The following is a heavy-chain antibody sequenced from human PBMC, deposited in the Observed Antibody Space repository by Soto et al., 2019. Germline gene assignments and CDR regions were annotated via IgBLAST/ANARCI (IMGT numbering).Heavy chain of an antibody. D-gene: IGHD6-13*01. V-gene: IGHV4-59*01. CDR3: ARDLAAVTTGFDY. Sequence: KSSETLSLTCTVSGGSISSYFDIWIRQPPGKGLEWIGSVYYTGTTDCNPSLKSRATISVETSKIQFSLNLSDVTAPDPPVYYRARDLAAVTTGFDYRGPGTLVKVSS. CDR1: GGSISSYF. CDR2: VYYTGTT. J-gene: IGHJ4*02.